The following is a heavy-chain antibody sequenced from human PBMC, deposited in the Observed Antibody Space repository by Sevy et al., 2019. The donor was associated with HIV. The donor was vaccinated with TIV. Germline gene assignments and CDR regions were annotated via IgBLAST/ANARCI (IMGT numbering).Heavy chain of an antibody. CDR1: GFTFSSYG. CDR2: ISYDGSNK. Sequence: GGSLRLSCAASGFTFSSYGMHWVRQAPGKGLEWVAVISYDGSNKYYADSVKGRFTISRYNSKNTLYLQMNSLRAEDTAVYYCAKDLLAVAGPFDYWGQRTLVTVSS. CDR3: AKDLLAVAGPFDY. D-gene: IGHD6-19*01. J-gene: IGHJ4*02. V-gene: IGHV3-30*18.